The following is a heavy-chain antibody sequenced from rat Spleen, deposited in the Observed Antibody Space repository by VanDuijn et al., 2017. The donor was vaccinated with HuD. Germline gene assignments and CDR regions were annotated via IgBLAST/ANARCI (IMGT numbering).Heavy chain of an antibody. J-gene: IGHJ2*01. CDR1: GFSLTGNN. CDR3: ARANRDSYAHFDY. V-gene: IGHV2S30*01. CDR2: MRYDGDT. D-gene: IGHD1-12*01. Sequence: QVQLKESGPGLVQPSQTLSLTCTVAGFSLTGNNVHWVRQPPGKGLEWMGRMRYDGDTYYNSALKSRLSISRDTSKSQVFLKMNSLQTEDTATYYCARANRDSYAHFDYWGQGVMVTVSS.